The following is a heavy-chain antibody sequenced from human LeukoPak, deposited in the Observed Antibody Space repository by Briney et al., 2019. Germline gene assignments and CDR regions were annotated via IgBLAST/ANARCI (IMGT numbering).Heavy chain of an antibody. CDR3: ARDNRVVTIFGVVTRWWFDP. D-gene: IGHD3-3*01. Sequence: GGPQRLFCAASGLPVSRNYVIGLRDAPGKGLVGVSVIYSDDRTYYADSVKGRFTLSRDKSKNTLYLQMNSLRAEDTAVYYCARDNRVVTIFGVVTRWWFDPWGQGTLVTVSS. V-gene: IGHV3-53*01. J-gene: IGHJ5*02. CDR2: IYSDDRT. CDR1: GLPVSRNY.